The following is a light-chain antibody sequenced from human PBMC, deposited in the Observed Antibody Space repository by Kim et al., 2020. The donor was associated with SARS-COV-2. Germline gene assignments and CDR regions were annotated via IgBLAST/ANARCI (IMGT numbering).Light chain of an antibody. Sequence: QSALTQPASVSGSPGQSITISCTGTSSDVGSYNLVSWYQQYPGKAPKLIIYEGDKRPSGVSDRFSGSKSANTASLTISGLQGEDEADYYCCSYGGDSLRYVFGTGTKVTVL. V-gene: IGLV2-23*01. CDR3: CSYGGDSLRYV. CDR1: SSDVGSYNL. J-gene: IGLJ1*01. CDR2: EGD.